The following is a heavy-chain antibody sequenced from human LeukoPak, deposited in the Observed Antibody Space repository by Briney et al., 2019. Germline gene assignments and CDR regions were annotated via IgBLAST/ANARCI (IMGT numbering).Heavy chain of an antibody. D-gene: IGHD3-22*01. CDR2: IYHSGIT. Sequence: KPSETLSLTCTVSGYSISNSFYWGWIRQPPGKGLEWIGSIYHSGITYHNPSLKSRVTISVDTSRNQFSLTLSPVTAADTAVYYCARAHRVFVTSYDRYYYYMDVWGKGTTVTVSS. V-gene: IGHV4-38-2*02. J-gene: IGHJ6*03. CDR3: ARAHRVFVTSYDRYYYYMDV. CDR1: GYSISNSFY.